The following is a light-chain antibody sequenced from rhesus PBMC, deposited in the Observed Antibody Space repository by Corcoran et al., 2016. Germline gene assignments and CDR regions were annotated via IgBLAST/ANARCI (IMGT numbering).Light chain of an antibody. J-gene: IGLJ1*01. V-gene: IGLV2-13*03. CDR3: YSYTSTATYI. CDR2: EVS. CDR1: SSDIGGYNR. Sequence: QAAPTQSPSVSGSPGQSVTISCTGTSSDIGGYNRVSWYQQHPGKAPKLMIYEVSKRPSGVSDRFSGSKSGNTASLSISGLQAEDEAHYYCYSYTSTATYIFGAGTRLTVL.